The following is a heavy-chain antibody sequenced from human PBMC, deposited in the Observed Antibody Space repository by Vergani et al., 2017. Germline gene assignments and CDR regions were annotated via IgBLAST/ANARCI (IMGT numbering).Heavy chain of an antibody. CDR3: AKGGVGADTRYYYMDV. CDR2: ISYDGTNK. D-gene: IGHD1-26*01. CDR1: GFTFGDHG. Sequence: QVQLVESGGGVVQPGRSLRLSCAASGFTFGDHGIHWVRRAPGKGLEWVALISYDGTNKYYTNSVRGRFTISRDNSKSTLFLQMNSLRVEDMAVYYCAKGGVGADTRYYYMDVWGKGTTVTVSS. V-gene: IGHV3-30-3*01. J-gene: IGHJ6*03.